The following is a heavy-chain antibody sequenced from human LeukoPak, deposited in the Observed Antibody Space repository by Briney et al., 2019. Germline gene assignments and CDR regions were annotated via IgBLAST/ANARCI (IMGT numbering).Heavy chain of an antibody. V-gene: IGHV3-30*18. CDR1: GFTFSSYG. Sequence: PGGSLRLSCAASGFTFSSYGMHWVRQAPGKGLEWVAVISYDGSNKYYADSVKGRFTISRDNSKNTLYLQMNSLRAEDTAVYYCANHLACGSTHCPTFDYWGQGTLVTVSS. D-gene: IGHD2-2*01. CDR2: ISYDGSNK. J-gene: IGHJ4*02. CDR3: ANHLACGSTHCPTFDY.